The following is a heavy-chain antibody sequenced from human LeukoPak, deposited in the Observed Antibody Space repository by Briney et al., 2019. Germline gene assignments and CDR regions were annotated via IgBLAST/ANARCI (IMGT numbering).Heavy chain of an antibody. Sequence: SQTLSLTCTVSGGSISSGSYYCSWIRQPAGKGLEWIGHIYKSGSTYYNPSLKSRVTISVDTSKNQFSLKLSSVTAADTAVYYCARDHLANLASRLFDPWGRGTLVTVSS. V-gene: IGHV4-61*09. CDR3: ARDHLANLASRLFDP. CDR2: IYKSGST. CDR1: GGSISSGSYY. J-gene: IGHJ5*02. D-gene: IGHD3-3*01.